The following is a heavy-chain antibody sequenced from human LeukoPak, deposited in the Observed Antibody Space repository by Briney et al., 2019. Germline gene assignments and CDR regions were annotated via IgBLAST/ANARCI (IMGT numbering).Heavy chain of an antibody. CDR2: IKSKTDGGTT. CDR3: TTARRSDLQYFQH. V-gene: IGHV3-15*07. Sequence: PGGSLRLSCAASGFTFSSYWMNWVRQAPGKGLEWVGRIKSKTDGGTTDCAAPVKGRFTISRDDSKNTLYLQMNSLKIEDTAVYYCTTARRSDLQYFQHWGQGTLVIVSS. J-gene: IGHJ1*01. D-gene: IGHD1-26*01. CDR1: GFTFSSYW.